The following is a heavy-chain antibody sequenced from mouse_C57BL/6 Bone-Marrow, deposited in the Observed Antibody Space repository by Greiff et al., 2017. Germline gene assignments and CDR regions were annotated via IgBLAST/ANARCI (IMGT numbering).Heavy chain of an antibody. CDR1: GYTFTTYP. CDR3: ARSSTFFYYFDY. V-gene: IGHV1-47*01. J-gene: IGHJ2*01. CDR2: FHPYNDDT. Sequence: QVQLKESGAELVKPGASVKMSCKASGYTFTTYPIEWMKQNHGKSLEWIGNFHPYNDDTKYNEKFKGKATLTVDKSSNTVYLELSRLTSDDSAVYYCARSSTFFYYFDYWGQGTTLTVSS. D-gene: IGHD5-1*01.